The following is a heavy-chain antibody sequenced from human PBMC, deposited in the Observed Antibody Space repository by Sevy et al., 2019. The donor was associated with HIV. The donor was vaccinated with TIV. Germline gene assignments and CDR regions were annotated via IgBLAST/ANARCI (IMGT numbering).Heavy chain of an antibody. CDR2: IYTSGST. D-gene: IGHD2-21*02. CDR1: GGSISSGSYY. J-gene: IGHJ3*02. CDR3: ARGGGNSFLDAFDI. V-gene: IGHV4-61*02. Sequence: SESMSLTCTVSGGSISSGSYYWSWIRQPAGKGLEWIGRIYTSGSTNYNPSLKSRVTISVDTSKNQFSLKLSSVTAANTAVYYCARGGGNSFLDAFDIWGQGTMVTVSS.